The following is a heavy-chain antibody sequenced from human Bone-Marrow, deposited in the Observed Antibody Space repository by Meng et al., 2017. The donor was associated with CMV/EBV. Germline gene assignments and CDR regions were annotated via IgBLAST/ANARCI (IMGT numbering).Heavy chain of an antibody. CDR2: ISYDGSNK. CDR1: GFTLSSYA. Sequence: GESLKISCAASGFTLSSYAIHWVRQAPGKGLEWVAVISYDGSNKYYADSVKGRFTISRDNSKNTLYLQMNSLRAEDTAVYYCARAQGGRAFDIWGQGTMVTVSS. D-gene: IGHD3-16*01. V-gene: IGHV3-30-3*01. CDR3: ARAQGGRAFDI. J-gene: IGHJ3*02.